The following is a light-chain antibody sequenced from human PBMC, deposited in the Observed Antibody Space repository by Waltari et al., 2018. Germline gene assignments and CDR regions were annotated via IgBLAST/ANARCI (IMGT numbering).Light chain of an antibody. CDR2: GAS. CDR1: QRLTTKY. CDR3: QQYGSSIMYT. Sequence: VLTQSPGTLSLSPGESATLSCRASQRLTTKYLVWYQQKPGQAPRLLIYGASSRAAGIPDRFSGSGSGTDFTLTISRLEPDDFAVYYCQQYGSSIMYTFGQGTKLEIK. J-gene: IGKJ2*01. V-gene: IGKV3-20*01.